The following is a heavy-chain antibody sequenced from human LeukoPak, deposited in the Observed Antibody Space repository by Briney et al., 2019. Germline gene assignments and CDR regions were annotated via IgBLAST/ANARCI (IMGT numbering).Heavy chain of an antibody. J-gene: IGHJ4*02. CDR3: ARDVPLMGASKTRYVDY. CDR1: GFISSSYW. V-gene: IGHV3-7*01. Sequence: GGSLRLSCAASGFISSSYWMSWVRQAPGKGLEWVANVKQDGSERYYGDSVKGRFTISRDNAKNSLYLQMSSLRAEDTAIYYCARDVPLMGASKTRYVDYWGQGTLVTVSS. D-gene: IGHD1-26*01. CDR2: VKQDGSER.